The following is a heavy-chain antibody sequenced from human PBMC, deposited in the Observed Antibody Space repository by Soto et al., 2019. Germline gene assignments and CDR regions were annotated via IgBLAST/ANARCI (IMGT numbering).Heavy chain of an antibody. CDR3: TWDPYGDYIDY. Sequence: GGSLRLSCAASGFTFSNAWMSWVRQAPGKGLEWVGRIKSKTDGGTTDYAAPVKGRFTISRDDSKNTLYLQMNSLKTEDTAVYYCTWDPYGDYIDYWGQGTLVTVSS. V-gene: IGHV3-15*01. CDR2: IKSKTDGGTT. CDR1: GFTFSNAW. D-gene: IGHD4-17*01. J-gene: IGHJ4*02.